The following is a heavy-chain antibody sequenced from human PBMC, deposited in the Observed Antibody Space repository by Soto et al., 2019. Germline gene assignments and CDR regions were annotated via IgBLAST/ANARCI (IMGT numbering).Heavy chain of an antibody. Sequence: SETLSLTCTVSGVPVSSGSYYWSWIRQPPGKGLEWIGYVYYSGNTNYNPSLKSRVTVSIDTSDNQFSLRLTSVTAADTAVYYCAREIMGARYGLDVWGQGTTVTVSS. CDR3: AREIMGARYGLDV. CDR1: GVPVSSGSYY. J-gene: IGHJ6*02. V-gene: IGHV4-61*01. D-gene: IGHD2-8*01. CDR2: VYYSGNT.